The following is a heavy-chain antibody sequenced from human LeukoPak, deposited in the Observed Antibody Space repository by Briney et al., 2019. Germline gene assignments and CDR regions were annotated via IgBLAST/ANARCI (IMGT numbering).Heavy chain of an antibody. J-gene: IGHJ4*02. D-gene: IGHD4-23*01. V-gene: IGHV4-31*03. CDR1: GGSISSGGYY. CDR2: IYYSGST. CDR3: AREMDGGNLDY. Sequence: SETLSLTCTVSGGSISSGGYYWSWIRQHPRKGLEWIGYIYYSGSTYYNPSLKSRVTISVDTSKNQFSLKLSSVTAADTAVYYCAREMDGGNLDYWGQGTLVTVSS.